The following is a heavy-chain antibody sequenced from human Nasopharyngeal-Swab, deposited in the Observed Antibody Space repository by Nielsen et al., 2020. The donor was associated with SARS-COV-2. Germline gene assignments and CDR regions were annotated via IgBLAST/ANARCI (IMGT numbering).Heavy chain of an antibody. CDR1: GYSFTSYW. Sequence: GESLKISCKGSGYSFTSYWIGWVRQLPGKGLEWMGIIYTGDSDTRYSPSFQGQVTISADKSISTAYLQWSSPKASDTAMYYCARQAHGDGYNFWGQGTLVTVSS. CDR3: ARQAHGDGYNF. D-gene: IGHD5-24*01. V-gene: IGHV5-51*01. CDR2: IYTGDSDT. J-gene: IGHJ4*02.